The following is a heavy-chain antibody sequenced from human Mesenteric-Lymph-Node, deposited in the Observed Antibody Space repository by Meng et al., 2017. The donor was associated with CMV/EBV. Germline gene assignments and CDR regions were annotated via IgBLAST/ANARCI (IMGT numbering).Heavy chain of an antibody. V-gene: IGHV4-34*01. Sequence: SETLSLTCAVYGGSFSGYYWSWIRQPPVKGLEWIGEINHSGSTNYNPSLKSRVTISVDTSKNQFSLKLSSVTAADTAVYYCARVIAAAGRAIDYWGQGTLVTVSS. CDR3: ARVIAAAGRAIDY. J-gene: IGHJ4*02. CDR2: INHSGST. CDR1: GGSFSGYY. D-gene: IGHD6-13*01.